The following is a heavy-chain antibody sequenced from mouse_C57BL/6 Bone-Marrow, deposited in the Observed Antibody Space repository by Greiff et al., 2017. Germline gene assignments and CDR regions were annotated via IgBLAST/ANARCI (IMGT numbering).Heavy chain of an antibody. V-gene: IGHV14-4*01. CDR1: GFNIKDDY. CDR3: TTRDYYGSSFMDY. D-gene: IGHD1-1*01. CDR2: IDPENGDT. Sequence: EVQLQQSGAELVRPGASVKLSCTASGFNIKDDYMHWVKQRPEQGLEWIGWIDPENGDTEYASQFQGKATITADTSSNTAYLQLSSLTSEDTAGYYCTTRDYYGSSFMDYWGQGTSVTVSS. J-gene: IGHJ4*01.